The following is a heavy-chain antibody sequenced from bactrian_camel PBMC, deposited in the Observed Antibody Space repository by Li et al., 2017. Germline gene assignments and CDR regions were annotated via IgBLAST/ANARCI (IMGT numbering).Heavy chain of an antibody. CDR1: GYSSIVNC. Sequence: HVQLVESGGGSVQAGGSLRLSCAASGYSSIVNCMGWYRQGIGEEREGVAAIFASDDSTYYTDSVKGRFTISRENDKNTVYLQMNNLKPEDAAMYYCVDDCYGSRYYLARRTYVWGQGTQVTVS. J-gene: IGHJ4*01. CDR2: FASDDST. V-gene: IGHV3S53*01. D-gene: IGHD6*01. CDR3: VDDCYGSRYYLARRTYV.